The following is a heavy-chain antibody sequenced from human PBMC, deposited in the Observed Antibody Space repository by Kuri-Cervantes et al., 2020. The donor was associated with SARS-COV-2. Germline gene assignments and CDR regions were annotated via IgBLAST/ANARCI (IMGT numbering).Heavy chain of an antibody. CDR1: GFPFDDYA. D-gene: IGHD3-22*01. CDR3: AKDISYDSSGYYDY. V-gene: IGHV3-9*01. CDR2: ISWNSGSI. Sequence: GGSLRLSCVASGFPFDDYAMHWVRQAPGKGLEWVSGISWNSGSIGYADSVKGRFTISRDNAKNSLYLQMNSLRAEDTALYYCAKDISYDSSGYYDYWGQGTLVTVSS. J-gene: IGHJ4*02.